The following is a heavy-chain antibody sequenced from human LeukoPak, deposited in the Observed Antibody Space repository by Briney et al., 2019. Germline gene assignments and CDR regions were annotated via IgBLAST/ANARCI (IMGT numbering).Heavy chain of an antibody. J-gene: IGHJ4*02. CDR2: ITPIFGTA. V-gene: IGHV1-69*05. CDR3: ARDEGYCGGDCYSSGFDY. CDR1: GGTYSSYA. Sequence: SVKVSCKSCGGTYSSYAISWVRQPPGQGLEWMGRITPIFGTANYAQKFQGRVTITTDEATSTAYMELSSLRSEDTAVYYCARDEGYCGGDCYSSGFDYWGQGTLVTVSS. D-gene: IGHD2-21*02.